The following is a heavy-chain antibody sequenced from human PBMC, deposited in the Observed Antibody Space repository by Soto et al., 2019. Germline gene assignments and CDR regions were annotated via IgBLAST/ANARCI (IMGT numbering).Heavy chain of an antibody. CDR2: ISYDGSNK. J-gene: IGHJ4*02. D-gene: IGHD3-3*01. CDR1: GFTFSSCA. Sequence: QVQLVESGGGVVQPGRSLRLSCAASGFTFSSCAMHWVRQAPGKGLEWVALISYDGSNKYYADSVKGRFTISRDNSKNTLYLQMNSLRAEDTAVYYCPRDKRDLRFLEWSYYFDYWGQGTLVTVSS. V-gene: IGHV3-30-3*01. CDR3: PRDKRDLRFLEWSYYFDY.